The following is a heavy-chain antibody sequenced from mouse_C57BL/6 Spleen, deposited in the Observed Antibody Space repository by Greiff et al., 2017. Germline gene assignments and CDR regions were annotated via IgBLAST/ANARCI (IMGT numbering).Heavy chain of an antibody. Sequence: VQRVESGPELVKPGASVKISCKASGYAFSSSWMNWVKQRPGKGLEWIGRIYPGDGDTNYNGKFKGKATLTADKSSSTAYMQLSSLTSEDSAVYFCAITTVVDYYAMDYWGQGTSVTVSS. CDR3: AITTVVDYYAMDY. CDR2: IYPGDGDT. D-gene: IGHD1-1*01. V-gene: IGHV1-82*01. J-gene: IGHJ4*01. CDR1: GYAFSSSW.